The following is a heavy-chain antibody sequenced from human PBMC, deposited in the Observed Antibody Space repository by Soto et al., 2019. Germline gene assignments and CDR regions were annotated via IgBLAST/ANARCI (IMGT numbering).Heavy chain of an antibody. V-gene: IGHV4-59*01. CDR2: IYYSGST. D-gene: IGHD6-6*01. J-gene: IGHJ6*02. CDR1: GGSISTYY. CDR3: AKEGEQLARGYWFHGMDV. Sequence: SETLSLTCTVAGGSISTYYWSWIRQPPGKGLEWIGYIYYSGSTNYNPSLKSRVTISVDTSKNQFSLKLSSVTAADTAVYYCAKEGEQLARGYWFHGMDVWGQGTTVTVSS.